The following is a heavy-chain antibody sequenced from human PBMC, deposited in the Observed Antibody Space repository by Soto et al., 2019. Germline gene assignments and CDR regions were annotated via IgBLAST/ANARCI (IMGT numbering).Heavy chain of an antibody. CDR3: AKGSIEYSASVDY. J-gene: IGHJ4*02. CDR1: GFSFSSYA. Sequence: EVQLLESGGGLIQPGGSLRLSCSASGFSFSSYAMMWVRQAPGKGLEWVSVISGGGGSSYFADSAKGRFTLSRDNSKNMLYLEMNSLRAEDTAIYFCAKGSIEYSASVDYWGQGTLVIVSS. D-gene: IGHD1-26*01. V-gene: IGHV3-23*01. CDR2: ISGGGGSS.